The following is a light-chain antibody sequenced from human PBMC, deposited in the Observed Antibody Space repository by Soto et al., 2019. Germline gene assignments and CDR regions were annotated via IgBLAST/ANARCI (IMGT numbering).Light chain of an antibody. Sequence: DIVLTQSPGTLSLSPGERATLSCRASQSVSSNHLAWYQQKPGQAPRLLIYGGSSRATGIPVRFSGSGSETDFTLIITRLEPEDFAVYYCQQYSSSRTFGQGTKVDIK. V-gene: IGKV3-20*01. CDR2: GGS. CDR1: QSVSSNH. J-gene: IGKJ1*01. CDR3: QQYSSSRT.